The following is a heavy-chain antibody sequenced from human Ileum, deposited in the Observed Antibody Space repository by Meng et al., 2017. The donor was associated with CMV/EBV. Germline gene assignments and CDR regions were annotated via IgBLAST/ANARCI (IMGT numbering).Heavy chain of an antibody. J-gene: IGHJ4*02. V-gene: IGHV3-53*01. CDR3: ARTKPGYYES. Sequence: GGSLRLSCAASGFTVSNNYMSWVRQAPGKGLEWVSVIYIGGDTYYADSVKGRFTISRDNSKNTLYLHMNSLRAEDAAVYYCARTKPGYYESWGQGTLVTVSS. CDR2: IYIGGDT. CDR1: GFTVSNNY. D-gene: IGHD2-8*02.